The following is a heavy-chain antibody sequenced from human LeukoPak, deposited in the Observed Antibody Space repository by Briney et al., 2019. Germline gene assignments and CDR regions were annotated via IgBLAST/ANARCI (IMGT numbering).Heavy chain of an antibody. CDR3: ARLSSNILTDYSMSAEAY. CDR1: GFTFSRYG. V-gene: IGHV3-21*01. Sequence: GGSLRLSCATSGFTFSRYGMNWVRQAPGKGLEWVSSISSSSSYRYYADSMKGRFTISRDNAKNSLYLQMNSLRAEDTAVYYCARLSSNILTDYSMSAEAYWGQGTLVTVSS. D-gene: IGHD3-9*01. J-gene: IGHJ4*02. CDR2: ISSSSSYR.